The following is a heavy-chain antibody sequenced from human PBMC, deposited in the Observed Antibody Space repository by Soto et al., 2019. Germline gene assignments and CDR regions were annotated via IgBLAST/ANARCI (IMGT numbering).Heavy chain of an antibody. CDR1: GASISSSSY. J-gene: IGHJ4*02. CDR3: ARQSNLEGYNAETVDY. D-gene: IGHD1-1*01. CDR2: IYYGGNT. Sequence: QLQLQESGPGLVKPSETLSLICTVSGASISSSSYWGWSRQPPGKGLEWIGNIYYGGNTNYNPSLKSRVTISVDTYKNLFSLKLSSVTAADTAVYYCARQSNLEGYNAETVDYWGQGTLVTVTS. V-gene: IGHV4-39*01.